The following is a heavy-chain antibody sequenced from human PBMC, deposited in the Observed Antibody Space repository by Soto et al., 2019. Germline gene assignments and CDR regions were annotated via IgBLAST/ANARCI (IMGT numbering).Heavy chain of an antibody. V-gene: IGHV1-18*04. CDR2: ISAYSGNT. D-gene: IGHD4-17*01. Sequence: QVQLVQSGAEVKKPGASVKVSCKASGYTFTTYGITWVRQAPGQGLEWMGWISAYSGNTNYTQKLQGRLTVTTDTSTSAPYRDLRSQRSDETAVYYCARVVKAGDYGDYGRYYFDYWGHGTLVTVSS. CDR3: ARVVKAGDYGDYGRYYFDY. CDR1: GYTFTTYG. J-gene: IGHJ4*01.